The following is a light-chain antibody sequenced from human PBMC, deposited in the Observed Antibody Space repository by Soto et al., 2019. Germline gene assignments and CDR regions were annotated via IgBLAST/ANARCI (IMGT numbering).Light chain of an antibody. CDR2: GAS. J-gene: IGKJ1*01. CDR1: QSVSSSY. CDR3: QQYGTSPRT. V-gene: IGKV3-20*01. Sequence: IVLTQSPGTLSLSPGERATLSCRASQSVSSSYLAWYQQKPGQAPRLLIYGASSRATGIPDRFSGSGSGTDFTLTISRLEPEDCAVYSCQQYGTSPRTFGQGTKVDIK.